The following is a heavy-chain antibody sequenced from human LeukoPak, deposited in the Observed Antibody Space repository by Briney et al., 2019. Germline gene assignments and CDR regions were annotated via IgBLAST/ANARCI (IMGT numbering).Heavy chain of an antibody. D-gene: IGHD3-22*01. J-gene: IGHJ3*02. CDR2: INHSGST. CDR1: GGSFSGYY. V-gene: IGHV4-34*01. CDR3: ERGPPNYYDSRGQETDDAFDI. Sequence: PSETLSLTCAVYGGSFSGYYWSWIRQPPGKGLEWIGEINHSGSTNYNPSLKSRVTISVDTPKNHFSLKMISVTAADTAVYYCERGPPNYYDSRGQETDDAFDIWGQGTMVTVSS.